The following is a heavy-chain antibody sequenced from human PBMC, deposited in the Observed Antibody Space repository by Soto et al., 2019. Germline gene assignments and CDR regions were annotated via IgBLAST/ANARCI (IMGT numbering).Heavy chain of an antibody. V-gene: IGHV4-39*01. J-gene: IGHJ4*02. D-gene: IGHD3-3*01. CDR1: VGSVSSSRYY. CDR2: VYYSGST. CDR3: GRLEGQATLSYHYDH. Sequence: PSETLSLTCTVSVGSVSSSRYYWGLVRQPPGKGLEWIGSVYYSGSTYYNPSLESRVTISVDKSKNQFSLKLMSLSAADTAVYYCGRLEGQATLSYHYDHWCQGALVTVSS.